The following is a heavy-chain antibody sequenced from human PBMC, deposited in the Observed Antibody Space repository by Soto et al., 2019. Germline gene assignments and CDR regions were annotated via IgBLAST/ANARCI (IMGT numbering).Heavy chain of an antibody. Sequence: TLSLTCTVSGGSISSGGYYWSWIRQHPGKGLEWIGYIYYSGSTYYNPSLKSRVTISVDTSKNQFSLKLSSVTAADTAVYYCARGGTRYCSSTRCPEYYFDYWGQGNLVTVSS. CDR1: GGSISSGGYY. CDR2: IYYSGST. J-gene: IGHJ4*02. V-gene: IGHV4-31*03. CDR3: ARGGTRYCSSTRCPEYYFDY. D-gene: IGHD2-2*01.